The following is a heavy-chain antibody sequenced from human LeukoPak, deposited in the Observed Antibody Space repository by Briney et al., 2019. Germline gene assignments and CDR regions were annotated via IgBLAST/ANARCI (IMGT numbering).Heavy chain of an antibody. CDR2: IRFDDTKK. CDR1: GFSLSTFW. J-gene: IGHJ1*01. D-gene: IGHD3-22*01. CDR3: AKAPRSFYYDTSGIQD. Sequence: GGSLRLSCAASGFSLSTFWMHWVRQAPGKGLEWVAFIRFDDTKKYYADSVKGRFTISRDESKNILFLQMNSLRPEDTAIYYCAKAPRSFYYDTSGIQDWGQGTLVTVSS. V-gene: IGHV3-30*02.